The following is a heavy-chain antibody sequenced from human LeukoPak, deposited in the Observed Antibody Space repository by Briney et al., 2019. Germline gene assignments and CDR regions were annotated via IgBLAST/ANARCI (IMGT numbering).Heavy chain of an antibody. Sequence: PGGSLRLSCAASGFTFSSYSMNWVRQAPGKGLEWVSYISSSSSTIYYADSVKGRFTISRDNAKNSLYLQMNSLRAEDTAVYYCARDLGAARVYWGQGTLVTVSS. CDR1: GFTFSSYS. V-gene: IGHV3-48*01. CDR2: ISSSSSTI. CDR3: ARDLGAARVY. D-gene: IGHD6-6*01. J-gene: IGHJ4*02.